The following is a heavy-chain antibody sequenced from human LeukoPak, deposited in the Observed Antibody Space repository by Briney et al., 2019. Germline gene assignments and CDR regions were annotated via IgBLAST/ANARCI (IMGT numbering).Heavy chain of an antibody. Sequence: GGSLRLSCAASGFTFSSYAMSWVRQAPGKGLEWVANIKQDGSEKYYVDSVKGRFTISRDNAKNSLYLQMNSLRAEDTAVYYCAREGTGTAFDYWGQGTLVTVSS. V-gene: IGHV3-7*01. J-gene: IGHJ4*02. CDR3: AREGTGTAFDY. D-gene: IGHD1-7*01. CDR1: GFTFSSYA. CDR2: IKQDGSEK.